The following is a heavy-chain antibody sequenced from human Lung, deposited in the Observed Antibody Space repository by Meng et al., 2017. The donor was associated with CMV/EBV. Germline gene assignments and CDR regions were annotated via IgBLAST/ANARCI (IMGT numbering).Heavy chain of an antibody. CDR3: ARDLRGPNYYDSTGYFDY. CDR1: LSSYP. D-gene: IGHD3-22*01. J-gene: IGHJ4*02. Sequence: LSSYPMHWGRQAPGKGLEWVAVMLHDGSTKYYADSVKGRFTISRDNSRNTMYLQMHSLGVEDTAVYYCARDLRGPNYYDSTGYFDYWGQGIRVTVSS. CDR2: MLHDGSTK. V-gene: IGHV3-30*04.